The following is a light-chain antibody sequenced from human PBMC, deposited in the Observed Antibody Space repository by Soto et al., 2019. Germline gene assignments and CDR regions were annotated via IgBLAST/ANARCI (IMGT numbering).Light chain of an antibody. J-gene: IGKJ1*01. V-gene: IGKV3-11*01. CDR2: DAS. Sequence: EIVLTQSPATLSLSPGERATLSCRASQSVSSYLAWYQQKPGQAPRLLIYDASDWASGNPARFSGSGSGTDFTLTFSSLEREDFAVYYCQQRSNWWTFGQGTKVEIK. CDR1: QSVSSY. CDR3: QQRSNWWT.